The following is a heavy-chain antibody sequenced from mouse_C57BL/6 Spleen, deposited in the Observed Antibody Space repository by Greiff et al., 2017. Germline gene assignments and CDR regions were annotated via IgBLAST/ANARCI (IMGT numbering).Heavy chain of an antibody. CDR2: IDPETGGT. V-gene: IGHV1-15*01. Sequence: VQLQQSGAELVRPGASVTLSCKASGYTFTDYEMHWVKQTPVHGLEWIGAIDPETGGTAYNQKFKGKAILTADKSSSTAYMELRSLTSEDSAVYYCTRSTGYRFDYWGQGPTLTVSS. J-gene: IGHJ2*01. D-gene: IGHD2-2*01. CDR1: GYTFTDYE. CDR3: TRSTGYRFDY.